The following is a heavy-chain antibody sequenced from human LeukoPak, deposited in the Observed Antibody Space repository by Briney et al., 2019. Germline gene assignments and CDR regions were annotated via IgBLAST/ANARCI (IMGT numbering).Heavy chain of an antibody. CDR1: GFTFSSYG. CDR2: IRYDGSNK. CDR3: AKDPSSSVGHFDY. J-gene: IGHJ4*02. V-gene: IGHV3-30*02. D-gene: IGHD6-19*01. Sequence: GGSLRLSRAASGFTFSSYGMHWVRQAPGKGLEWVAFIRYDGSNKYYADSVKGRFTISRDNSKNTLYLQMNSLRAEDTAVYYCAKDPSSSVGHFDYWGQGTLVTVSS.